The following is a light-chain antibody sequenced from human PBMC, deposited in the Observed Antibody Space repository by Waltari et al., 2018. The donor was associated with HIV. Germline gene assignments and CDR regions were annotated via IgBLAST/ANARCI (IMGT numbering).Light chain of an antibody. CDR1: ISNIGINP. CDR2: NED. J-gene: IGLJ3*02. V-gene: IGLV1-44*01. CDR3: STWDDRLSMPV. Sequence: QSALVQPPSLSVTPGQRVTISCSGSISNIGINPVNWYRRVPGAAPKLLIYNEDQRPSGVPDRFSASKSGTSASLAISGLQSEDEADYFCSTWDDRLSMPVFGGGTFLTV.